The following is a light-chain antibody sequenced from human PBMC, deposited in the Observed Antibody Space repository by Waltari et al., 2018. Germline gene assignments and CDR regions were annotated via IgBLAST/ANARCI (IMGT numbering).Light chain of an antibody. CDR1: SSVIGAFNF. V-gene: IGLV2-14*01. CDR3: SSYISTNTLWL. CDR2: EVN. J-gene: IGLJ2*01. Sequence: QSALTQPASVSGSPGQSITISCTGASSVIGAFNFVSWYQHHPGKAPKVIIYEVNTRPSGVSSRFSGSKSDNTASLTISGLQAEDEADYYCSSYISTNTLWLFGGGTKLTVL.